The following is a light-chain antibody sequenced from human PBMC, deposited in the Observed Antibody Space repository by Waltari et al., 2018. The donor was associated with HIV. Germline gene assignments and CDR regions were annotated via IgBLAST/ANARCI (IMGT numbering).Light chain of an antibody. CDR3: MQALQTPMYT. CDR1: QSLLHSNGYNY. J-gene: IGKJ2*01. Sequence: DIVLTQSPLSLPATPGEPAHISCRSSQSLLHSNGYNYLDWYLQKPGQSPQLLIYLVFNRASGVPDRFSGSGSGTDFTLKISRVEAEDVGVYYCMQALQTPMYTFGQGTKLEIK. CDR2: LVF. V-gene: IGKV2-28*01.